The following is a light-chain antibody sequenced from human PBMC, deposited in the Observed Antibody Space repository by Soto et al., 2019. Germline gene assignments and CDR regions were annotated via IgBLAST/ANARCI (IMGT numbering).Light chain of an antibody. CDR1: QIITTY. V-gene: IGKV1-39*01. J-gene: IGKJ2*01. CDR3: QQSFSTPYT. Sequence: DIQMTQSTSSLSESVGDRVTITCRASQIITTYLNWYQQKPGKAPKLLISAASSLQSGVPSRFGGSGSGTDFALTISSLQPEDFATYYCQQSFSTPYTFGQGTKLEI. CDR2: AAS.